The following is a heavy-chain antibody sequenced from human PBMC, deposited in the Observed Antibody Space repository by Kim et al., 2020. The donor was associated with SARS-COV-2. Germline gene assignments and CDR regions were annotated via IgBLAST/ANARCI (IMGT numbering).Heavy chain of an antibody. D-gene: IGHD6-13*01. CDR2: T. CDR3: TRHLSGSSWFDY. Sequence: TYYNPSLKIRVTLSVETAKNQFSLRLSSVTAADTAVFYCTRHLSGSSWFDYWGQGTLVTVSS. J-gene: IGHJ4*02. V-gene: IGHV4-39*01.